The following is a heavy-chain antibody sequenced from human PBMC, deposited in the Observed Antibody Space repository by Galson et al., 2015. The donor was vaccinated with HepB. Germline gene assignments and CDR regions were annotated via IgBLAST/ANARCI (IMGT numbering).Heavy chain of an antibody. CDR1: GFAFRNYV. V-gene: IGHV3-23*01. CDR3: AKIHIPIFGVVED. Sequence: SLRLSCAASGFAFRNYVMRCVRQAPGKGLEWVSGISGSGGTTYYADSVKGRFTISRDNSKSTLHLQMNSLRAEDTAVYYCAKIHIPIFGVVEDWGRGTLVTVSA. D-gene: IGHD3-3*01. J-gene: IGHJ1*01. CDR2: ISGSGGTT.